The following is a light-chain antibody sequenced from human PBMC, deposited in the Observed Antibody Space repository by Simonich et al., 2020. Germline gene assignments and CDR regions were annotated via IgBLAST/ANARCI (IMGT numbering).Light chain of an antibody. Sequence: DIVMNQSPDSLAVSLGERATINCNTRQSVLYRSNYKNYLAWYQQKPGQPPKLLIYWALTRESGVPDRFSGSGSGTDFTLTISSLQAEDVAVYYCQQYYSTPFTFGPGTKVDIK. CDR2: WAL. CDR1: QSVLYRSNYKNY. J-gene: IGKJ3*01. CDR3: QQYYSTPFT. V-gene: IGKV4-1*01.